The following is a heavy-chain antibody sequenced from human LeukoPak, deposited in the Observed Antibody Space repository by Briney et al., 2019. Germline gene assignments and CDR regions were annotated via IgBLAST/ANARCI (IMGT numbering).Heavy chain of an antibody. Sequence: SETLSLTCTVSGGSISGNYWSWIRQPPGKGLEWIGYVYKSGRTNYNPSLKSRATISGDTSKNQFSLNLSSVTAADTAVYYCARASYSSGWYRFDYWGQGTLVTVSS. J-gene: IGHJ4*02. D-gene: IGHD6-19*01. CDR3: ARASYSSGWYRFDY. CDR2: VYKSGRT. V-gene: IGHV4-59*01. CDR1: GGSISGNY.